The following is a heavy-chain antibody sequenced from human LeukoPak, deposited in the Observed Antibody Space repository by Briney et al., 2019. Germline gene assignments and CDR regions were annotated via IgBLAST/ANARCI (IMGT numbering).Heavy chain of an antibody. Sequence: GGSLRLSCAASGFTFSDYYMSWIRQAPGKGLEWVSYISSSGSTIYYADSVKGRFTISRDNAKNSLYLQMNSLRAEDTAVYYCARGAEYSSSPSWFDPWGQGTLVTVSS. V-gene: IGHV3-11*04. CDR2: ISSSGSTI. D-gene: IGHD6-13*01. J-gene: IGHJ5*02. CDR1: GFTFSDYY. CDR3: ARGAEYSSSPSWFDP.